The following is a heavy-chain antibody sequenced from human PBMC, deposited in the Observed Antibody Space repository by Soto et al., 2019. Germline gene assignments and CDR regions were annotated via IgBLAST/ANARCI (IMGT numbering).Heavy chain of an antibody. Sequence: GGSLRLSCAASGFTFSTYTMSWVRQAPGKGLEWVSAVLPTGSNTFYADSVQGRFTISRDNSQNTLYLQMNNLRGEDTAVYYCAKDFTPDGYWDFDYWGQGTLVTVSS. CDR2: VLPTGSNT. CDR3: AKDFTPDGYWDFDY. V-gene: IGHV3-23*01. J-gene: IGHJ4*02. CDR1: GFTFSTYT. D-gene: IGHD4-17*01.